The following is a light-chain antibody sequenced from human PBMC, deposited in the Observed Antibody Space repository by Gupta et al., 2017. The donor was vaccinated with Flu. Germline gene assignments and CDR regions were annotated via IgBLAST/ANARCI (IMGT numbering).Light chain of an antibody. V-gene: IGKV1-33*01. J-gene: IGKJ2*01. CDR1: QDISNY. CDR2: DAS. Sequence: DILMSTSPPSLSAFVGDRVTITCQASQDISNYLNWYQQKPGKAPKLLIYDASNLETGVPARFSGSGSGTDFTFTISSLQPEDIATYYCQQYDNFPYTFGQGTQLEIK. CDR3: QQYDNFPYT.